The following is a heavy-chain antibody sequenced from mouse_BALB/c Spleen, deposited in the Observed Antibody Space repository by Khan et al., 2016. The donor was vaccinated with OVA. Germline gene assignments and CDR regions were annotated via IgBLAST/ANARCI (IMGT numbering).Heavy chain of an antibody. CDR3: SRSPYGNFAY. D-gene: IGHD2-1*01. J-gene: IGHJ3*01. V-gene: IGHV5-9-1*01. CDR2: INSDGDYT. Sequence: EVMLVESGGALVKPGGSLKLSCAASGFTFSTYAMSWVRQTPEKRLEWVATINSDGDYTYYPASVSGRFTISRYNAKNTLYLQMSSLRSEDTAMHYCSRSPYGNFAYWGQGTMVSVSA. CDR1: GFTFSTYA.